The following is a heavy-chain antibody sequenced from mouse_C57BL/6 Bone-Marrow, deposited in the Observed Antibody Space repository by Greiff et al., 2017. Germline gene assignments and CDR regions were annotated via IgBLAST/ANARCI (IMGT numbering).Heavy chain of an antibody. D-gene: IGHD1-2*01. CDR3: AGYSRRDWYFDV. Sequence: VHLVESGGDLVKPGGSLKLSCAASGFTFSSYGMSWVRQTPDKRLEWVATISSGGSYTYYPDSVKGRFTISRDNAKNTLYLQMSSLKSEDTAMYYCAGYSRRDWYFDVWGTGTTGTVSS. CDR2: ISSGGSYT. CDR1: GFTFSSYG. V-gene: IGHV5-6*01. J-gene: IGHJ1*03.